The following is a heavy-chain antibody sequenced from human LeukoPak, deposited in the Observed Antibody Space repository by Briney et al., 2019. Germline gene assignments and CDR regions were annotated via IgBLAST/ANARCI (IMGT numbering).Heavy chain of an antibody. CDR1: GGSISSYY. Sequence: SETLSLTCTVSGGSISSYYWSWIRQPAGKGLEWLGRIYTSGSTNYNPSLKSRVTMSVDTSKNQFSLKLSSVTAADTAVYYCARDVAAAGLGDDAFDIWGQGTMVTVSS. V-gene: IGHV4-4*07. CDR2: IYTSGST. D-gene: IGHD6-13*01. CDR3: ARDVAAAGLGDDAFDI. J-gene: IGHJ3*02.